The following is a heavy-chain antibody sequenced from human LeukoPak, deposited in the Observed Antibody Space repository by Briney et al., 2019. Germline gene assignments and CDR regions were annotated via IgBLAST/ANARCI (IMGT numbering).Heavy chain of an antibody. CDR2: ISWNSGSI. J-gene: IGHJ4*02. V-gene: IGHV3-9*01. D-gene: IGHD1-26*01. CDR1: GFTFDDYA. CDR3: ARDREWELADY. Sequence: GGSLRLSCAASGFTFDDYAMPWVRQAPGKGLEWVSGISWNSGSIGYADSVKGRFTISRDNAKNSLYLQMNSLRAEDTAVYYCARDREWELADYWGQGTLVTVSS.